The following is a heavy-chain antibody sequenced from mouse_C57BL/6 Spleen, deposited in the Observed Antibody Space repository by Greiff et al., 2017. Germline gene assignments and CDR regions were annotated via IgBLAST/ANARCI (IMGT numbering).Heavy chain of an antibody. CDR3: ARGEGYYYGSSSYFDV. D-gene: IGHD1-1*01. V-gene: IGHV1-55*01. CDR2: IYPGSGST. Sequence: QVQLQQPGAELVKPGASVKMSCKASGYTFTSYWITWVKQRPGQGLEWIGDIYPGSGSTNYNEKFKSKATLTVDTSSSTAYMQLSSLTAEDSAVYYCARGEGYYYGSSSYFDVWGTGTTVTVSS. CDR1: GYTFTSYW. J-gene: IGHJ1*03.